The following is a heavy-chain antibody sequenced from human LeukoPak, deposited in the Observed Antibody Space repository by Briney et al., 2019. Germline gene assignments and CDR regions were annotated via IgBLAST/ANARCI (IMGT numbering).Heavy chain of an antibody. V-gene: IGHV6-1*01. CDR3: ARDLYYYDSSGYYSPTYYFDY. CDR2: TYYRSKWYN. CDR1: GDSVSSNSAA. D-gene: IGHD3-22*01. Sequence: SQTLSLTCAISGDSVSSNSAAWNWIRQSPSRGLEWLGSTYYRSKWYNDYAVSVKSRITINPDTSKNQFSLQLNSVTPEDTAVYYCARDLYYYDSSGYYSPTYYFDYWGQGTLVTVSS. J-gene: IGHJ4*02.